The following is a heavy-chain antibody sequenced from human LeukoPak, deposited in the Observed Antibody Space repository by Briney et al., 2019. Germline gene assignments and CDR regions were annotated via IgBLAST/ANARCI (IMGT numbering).Heavy chain of an antibody. CDR2: IYYSGST. CDR3: ARGDYDSSGYYVGYNWFDP. CDR1: GGSISSSSYY. J-gene: IGHJ5*02. Sequence: SETLSLTCTVSGGSISSSSYYWGWIRQPPGKGLEWIGSIYYSGSTYYNPSLKSRVTISVDTSKNQFSLKLSPVTAADTAVYYCARGDYDSSGYYVGYNWFDPWGQRTLVTVSS. V-gene: IGHV4-39*01. D-gene: IGHD3-22*01.